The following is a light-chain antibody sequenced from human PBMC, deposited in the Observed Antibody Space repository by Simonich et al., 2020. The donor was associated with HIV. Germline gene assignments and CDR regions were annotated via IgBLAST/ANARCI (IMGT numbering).Light chain of an antibody. Sequence: EIVMTQSPATLSVSLGERATLSCRASQSVSSNLAWYQQKPGQAPRLLSYGASTRATGIPARFSGSGSGTEFTLTISSMQSEDFAVYYCQQYNNWPPLTFGGGTKVEIK. V-gene: IGKV3-15*01. CDR1: QSVSSN. CDR2: GAS. J-gene: IGKJ4*01. CDR3: QQYNNWPPLT.